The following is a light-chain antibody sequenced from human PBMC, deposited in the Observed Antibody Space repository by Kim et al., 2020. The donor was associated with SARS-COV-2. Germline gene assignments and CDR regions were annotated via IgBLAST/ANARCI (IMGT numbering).Light chain of an antibody. CDR2: GNT. V-gene: IGLV1-40*01. J-gene: IGLJ2*01. Sequence: QSVLTQPPSVSGAPGQRVTISCTGSSSTIGAGYDVHWYQQLPGAAPKLLIFGNTRRPSGVPDRFSGSKSGTSASLAITGLQAEDEADYFCQSYDSMSGSRVFGGGTQLTVL. CDR1: SSTIGAGYD. CDR3: QSYDSMSGSRV.